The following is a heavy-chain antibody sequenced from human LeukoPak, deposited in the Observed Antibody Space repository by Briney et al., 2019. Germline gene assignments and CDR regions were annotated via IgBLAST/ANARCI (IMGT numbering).Heavy chain of an antibody. J-gene: IGHJ4*02. V-gene: IGHV4-31*02. Sequence: SQTLSLTCTVSGGSLSSGDYYWTGIPQHPGKGLEWIGHILYSGTTYYNPSLKSRVTISVDTSKNQFSLKLSSATAADTAVYYCATYGGNSVDHWGQGTLVTVSS. D-gene: IGHD4-23*01. CDR1: GGSLSSGDYY. CDR2: ILYSGTT. CDR3: ATYGGNSVDH.